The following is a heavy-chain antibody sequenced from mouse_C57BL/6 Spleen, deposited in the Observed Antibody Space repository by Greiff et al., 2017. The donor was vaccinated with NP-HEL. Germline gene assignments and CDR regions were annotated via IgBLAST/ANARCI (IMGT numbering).Heavy chain of an antibody. V-gene: IGHV5-17*01. CDR1: GFTFSDYG. CDR3: ARPGLYAMDY. CDR2: ISSGSSTI. Sequence: EVQGVESGGGLVKPGGSLKLSCAASGFTFSDYGMHWVRQAPEKGLEWVAYISSGSSTIYYADTVKGRFTISRDNAKNTLFLHMTSLRSEDTTMYYCARPGLYAMDYWGQGTSVTVSS. J-gene: IGHJ4*01.